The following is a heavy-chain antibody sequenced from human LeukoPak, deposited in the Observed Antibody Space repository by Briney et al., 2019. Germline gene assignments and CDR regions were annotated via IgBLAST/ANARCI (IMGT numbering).Heavy chain of an antibody. V-gene: IGHV1-69*13. CDR3: AIPGVSDY. CDR1: GGTLSSYT. CDR2: IIPIFGTA. Sequence: ASVKVSCKASGGTLSSYTITWVRQAPGQGLEWMGGIIPIFGTADYAQKFQGRVTITADESTSTAYMELSSLRSEDTAVYYCAIPGVSDYWGQGTLVTASS. J-gene: IGHJ4*02.